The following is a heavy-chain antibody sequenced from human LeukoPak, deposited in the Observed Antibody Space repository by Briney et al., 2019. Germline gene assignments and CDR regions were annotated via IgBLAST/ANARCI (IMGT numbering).Heavy chain of an antibody. CDR2: INAGNGNT. D-gene: IGHD3-16*02. V-gene: IGHV1-3*03. CDR3: ARSNRGMHYDS. J-gene: IGHJ5*01. Sequence: GESLKVSCKASGYTFTTYAMHWVRQAPGQRLEWMGWINAGNGNTQYSQEFQGRVTMTRDTSASTAYMEVRSLRSEDMAVYYCARSNRGMHYDSWGQGTLVTVSS. CDR1: GYTFTTYA.